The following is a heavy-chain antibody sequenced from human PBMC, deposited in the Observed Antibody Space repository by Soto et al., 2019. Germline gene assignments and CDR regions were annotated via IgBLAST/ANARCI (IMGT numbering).Heavy chain of an antibody. J-gene: IGHJ4*02. CDR3: ARLVVVAPVANV. V-gene: IGHV4-39*02. Sequence: QLQESGPGLVKPSETLSLTCSVSGGSIAYNSYYWGWIRQPPGKGLEWVGGIFYTGTTYYSPSLKDRVSIFVDTSKNSFSLNLTSVTAADTAVYFCARLVVVAPVANVWGQGALVTVSS. CDR2: IFYTGTT. D-gene: IGHD2-21*01. CDR1: GGSIAYNSYY.